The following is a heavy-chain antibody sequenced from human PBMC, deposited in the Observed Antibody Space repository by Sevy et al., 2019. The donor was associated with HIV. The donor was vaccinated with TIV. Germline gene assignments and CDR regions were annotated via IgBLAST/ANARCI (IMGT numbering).Heavy chain of an antibody. J-gene: IGHJ4*02. V-gene: IGHV3-21*06. CDR1: GFTFSTYN. CDR2: ISGLSNYI. CDR3: ARGPPDGSYDYFDS. Sequence: PGGSLRLSCAASGFTFSTYNMNWVRQAPGKGLEWVSSISGLSNYIYYADSMKGRFTISRDNAKNTLNLQMNSLRGGDTAVYFCARGPPDGSYDYFDSWGQGILVTVSS. D-gene: IGHD3-10*01.